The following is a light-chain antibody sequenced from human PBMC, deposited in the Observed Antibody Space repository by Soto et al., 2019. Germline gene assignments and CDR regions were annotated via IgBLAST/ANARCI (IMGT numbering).Light chain of an antibody. CDR1: QSVASSY. CDR2: GTS. V-gene: IGKV3-20*01. CDR3: HQYGSSPWT. J-gene: IGKJ1*01. Sequence: EIVLTQSPGTLSLSAGERGTLSCRACQSVASSYLAWYQQKPGQAPRLLIYGTSIRATGIPDRFSGSGSGTDFTLTITRPEPEDFAVYYCHQYGSSPWTFGQGTMVEIK.